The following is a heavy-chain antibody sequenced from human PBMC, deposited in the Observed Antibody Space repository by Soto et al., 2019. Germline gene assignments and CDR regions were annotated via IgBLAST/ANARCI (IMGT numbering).Heavy chain of an antibody. CDR2: ISGSGGST. V-gene: IGHV3-23*01. CDR1: GFTFSSYA. CDR3: AKDQRAGYCSSTSCDRYFDY. D-gene: IGHD2-2*01. J-gene: IGHJ4*02. Sequence: GGSLRLSCAASGFTFSSYAMSWVRQAPGKGLEWVSAISGSGGSTYYADSVKGRFTISRDNSKNTLYLQMNSLRAEDMAVYYCAKDQRAGYCSSTSCDRYFDYWGQGPLVTVSS.